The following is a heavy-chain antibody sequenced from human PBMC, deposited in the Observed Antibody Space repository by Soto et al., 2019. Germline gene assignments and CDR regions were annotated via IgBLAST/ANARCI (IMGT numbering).Heavy chain of an antibody. CDR1: GFTFSRYW. J-gene: IGHJ3*02. D-gene: IGHD3-22*01. CDR3: ARGDYFDTSGPFSDAFDI. CDR2: IKQDGSEK. V-gene: IGHV3-7*04. Sequence: GGSLRLSCAASGFTFSRYWMSWVRQAPGKGLEWVANIKQDGSEKWYVDSVKGRFTISRDNAKNSLYLHMISLRAEDTAVYYCARGDYFDTSGPFSDAFDIWGQGTMVTVS.